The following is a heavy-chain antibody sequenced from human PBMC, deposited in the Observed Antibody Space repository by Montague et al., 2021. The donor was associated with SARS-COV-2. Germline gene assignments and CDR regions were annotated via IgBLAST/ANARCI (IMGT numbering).Heavy chain of an antibody. CDR1: GGSISSSNW. J-gene: IGHJ5*02. Sequence: SETLSLTCAVSGGSISSSNWWSWVRQPPGKGLEWIGEIYHSGSTNYNPSLKSRVTISVDRSKSQFSLKLSSVTAADTAVYYCARGGRSIAAAGSGFDPWGQGTLVTVSS. V-gene: IGHV4-4*02. CDR2: IYHSGST. CDR3: ARGGRSIAAAGSGFDP. D-gene: IGHD6-13*01.